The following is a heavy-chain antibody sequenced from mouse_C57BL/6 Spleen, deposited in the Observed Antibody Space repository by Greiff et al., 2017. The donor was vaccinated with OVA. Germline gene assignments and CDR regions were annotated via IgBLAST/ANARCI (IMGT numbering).Heavy chain of an antibody. J-gene: IGHJ2*01. CDR3: ARRNWDGFDC. D-gene: IGHD4-1*01. Sequence: VQLQQSGPELVKPGASVKISCKASGYTFTDYYMNWVKQSHGKSLEWIGDINPNNGGTSYNQKFKGKATLTVDKSSSTAYMELRSLTSEDSAVYYCARRNWDGFDCWGQGTTLTVSS. V-gene: IGHV1-26*01. CDR1: GYTFTDYY. CDR2: INPNNGGT.